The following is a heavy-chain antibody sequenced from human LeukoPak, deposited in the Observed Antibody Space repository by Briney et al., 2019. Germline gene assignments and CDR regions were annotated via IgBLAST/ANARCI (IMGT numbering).Heavy chain of an antibody. D-gene: IGHD6-19*01. CDR2: ISGSGGST. Sequence: GGSLRLSCAASGFTFSSYAMSWVRQAPGKGLEWVSAISGSGGSTYYADSVKGRFTISRDNSKNMLYLQMNSLRAEDTALYFCAKGRDSGWYAWFDPWGQGTVVTVSS. CDR3: AKGRDSGWYAWFDP. J-gene: IGHJ5*02. CDR1: GFTFSSYA. V-gene: IGHV3-23*01.